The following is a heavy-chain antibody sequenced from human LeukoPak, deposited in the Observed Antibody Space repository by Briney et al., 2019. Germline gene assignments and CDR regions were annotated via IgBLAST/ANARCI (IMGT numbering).Heavy chain of an antibody. CDR3: ARAYFLYSSSSLSFDY. Sequence: GGSLRLSCAASGFTFSSFWMSWVRQAPGKGLEWVANIKQDGSEKYYVDSVKGRFTISRDNAKNSLYLQMNSLRAEDTAVYYCARAYFLYSSSSLSFDYWGQGTLVTVSS. CDR2: IKQDGSEK. D-gene: IGHD6-6*01. V-gene: IGHV3-7*01. CDR1: GFTFSSFW. J-gene: IGHJ4*02.